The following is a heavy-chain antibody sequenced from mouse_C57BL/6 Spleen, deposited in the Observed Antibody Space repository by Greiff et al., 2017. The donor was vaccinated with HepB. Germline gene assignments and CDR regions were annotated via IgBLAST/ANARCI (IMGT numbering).Heavy chain of an antibody. Sequence: VQLQQSGGDLVKPGGSLKLSCAASGFTFSSYGMSWVRQTPDKRLEWVATISSGGSYTYYPDSVKGRFTISRDNAKNTLYLQMSSLKSEDTAMYYCARQRFAYWGQGTLVTVSA. CDR2: ISSGGSYT. CDR1: GFTFSSYG. J-gene: IGHJ3*01. V-gene: IGHV5-6*01. CDR3: ARQRFAY.